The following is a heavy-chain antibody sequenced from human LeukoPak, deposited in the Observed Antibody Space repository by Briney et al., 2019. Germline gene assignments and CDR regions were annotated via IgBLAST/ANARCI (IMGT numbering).Heavy chain of an antibody. Sequence: PSETLSLICTVSGGSISSGTYYWSWIRQPAGKGLEWIGRISTSGSTNYNPSLKSRVTISVDTSKNQSSLKQSSVTAADTAVYYCARGAYGSGTYYYDAFDIWGQGTMVTVSS. V-gene: IGHV4-61*02. J-gene: IGHJ3*02. D-gene: IGHD3-10*01. CDR3: ARGAYGSGTYYYDAFDI. CDR1: GGSISSGTYY. CDR2: ISTSGST.